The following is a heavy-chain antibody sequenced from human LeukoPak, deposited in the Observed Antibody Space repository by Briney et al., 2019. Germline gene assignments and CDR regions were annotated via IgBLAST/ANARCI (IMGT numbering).Heavy chain of an antibody. Sequence: SETLSLTCTVSGGSISSYYWSWIRQPPGKGVEWIGYVYYSGSAHYNPSLKRRVTISVDTSKNQFSLKVSSVTAADTAIYYCAGGTYYYFDYWGQGTLVTVSS. V-gene: IGHV4-59*01. J-gene: IGHJ4*02. D-gene: IGHD1-26*01. CDR2: VYYSGSA. CDR1: GGSISSYY. CDR3: AGGTYYYFDY.